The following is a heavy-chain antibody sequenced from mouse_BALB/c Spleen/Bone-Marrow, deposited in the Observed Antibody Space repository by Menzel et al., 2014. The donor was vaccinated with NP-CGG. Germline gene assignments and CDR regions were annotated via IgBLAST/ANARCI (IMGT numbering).Heavy chain of an antibody. D-gene: IGHD2-10*01. CDR3: ARRTGPYYGNYDAMDY. V-gene: IGHV1-4*02. CDR2: INPSSGYT. Sequence: VQVVESAAELARPGASVKMSCKASSYTFTSYTMHWVKQRPGQGLEWIGYINPSSGYTEYNQKFKDKTTLTADKSSSTAYMQLSSLTSEDSAVYYCARRTGPYYGNYDAMDYWGQGTSVTVSS. CDR1: SYTFTSYT. J-gene: IGHJ4*01.